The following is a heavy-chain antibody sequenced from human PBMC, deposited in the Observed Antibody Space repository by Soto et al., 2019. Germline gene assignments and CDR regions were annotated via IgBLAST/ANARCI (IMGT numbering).Heavy chain of an antibody. CDR3: AKDPPPVVGAPLDY. V-gene: IGHV3-23*01. D-gene: IGHD1-26*01. Sequence: GGSLRLSCAASGFTFSSYAMSWVRQAPGKGLEWVSAISGSGGSTYYADSVKGRFTISRDNTKNTLYRQMNSLRAEDTAVYYCAKDPPPVVGAPLDYWGQGTLVTAPQ. CDR1: GFTFSSYA. J-gene: IGHJ4*02. CDR2: ISGSGGST.